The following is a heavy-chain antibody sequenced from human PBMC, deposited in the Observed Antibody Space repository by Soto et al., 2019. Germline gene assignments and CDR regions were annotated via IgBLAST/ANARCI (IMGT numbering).Heavy chain of an antibody. J-gene: IGHJ6*02. CDR3: AKGRGGKTVDTFGMEV. V-gene: IGHV1-46*01. CDR1: GYSVSNDY. Sequence: ASVKVSCKASGYSVSNDYLHWVRQAAGQGFEWLGVISPFGGATAYAQSFKGRVTVTMDKSSTTFYLELSSLRSDDTAVYYCAKGRGGKTVDTFGMEVWGQGVTVSVSS. D-gene: IGHD3-16*01. CDR2: ISPFGGAT.